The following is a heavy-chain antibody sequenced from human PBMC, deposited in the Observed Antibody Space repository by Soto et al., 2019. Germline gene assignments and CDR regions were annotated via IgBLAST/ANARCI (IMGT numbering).Heavy chain of an antibody. Sequence: SETLSLTCTGSGGSISSGGYYWSWIRQHPGKGLEWIGYIYYSGSTYYNPSLKSRVTISVDTSKNQFSLKLSSVTAADTAVYYCARGRTRSVAGTRRVSFDPWGQGTLVTVSS. CDR2: IYYSGST. CDR1: GGSISSGGYY. D-gene: IGHD6-19*01. V-gene: IGHV4-31*03. J-gene: IGHJ5*02. CDR3: ARGRTRSVAGTRRVSFDP.